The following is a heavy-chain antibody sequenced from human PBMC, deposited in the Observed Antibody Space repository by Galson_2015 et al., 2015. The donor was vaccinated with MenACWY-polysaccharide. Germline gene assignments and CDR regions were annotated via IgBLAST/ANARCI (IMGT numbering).Heavy chain of an antibody. CDR1: GFVFHNYW. V-gene: IGHV3-7*01. CDR2: IKHDGSET. D-gene: IGHD2-8*02. Sequence: CAASGFVFHNYWMSWIRQSPGKGLERVANIKHDGSETYYLDSVKGRFVVSRDNARNSLYLQMSSLRAEDTAVYYCVRDWWCGRAACYYFDFWGQGTLVTVSS. J-gene: IGHJ4*02. CDR3: VRDWWCGRAACYYFDF.